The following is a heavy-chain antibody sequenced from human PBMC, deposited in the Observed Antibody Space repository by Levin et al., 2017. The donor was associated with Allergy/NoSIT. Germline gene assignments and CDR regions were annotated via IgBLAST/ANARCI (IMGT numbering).Heavy chain of an antibody. CDR1: GYTFTGYY. D-gene: IGHD3-3*01. CDR2: INPNSGGT. Sequence: GESLKISCKASGYTFTGYYMHWVRQAPGQGLEWMGWINPNSGGTNYAQKFQGRVTMIRDTSISTAYMELSRLRGDDTAVYYCAGRDDSFDYWGQGTLVTVS. J-gene: IGHJ4*02. CDR3: AGRDDSFDY. V-gene: IGHV1-2*02.